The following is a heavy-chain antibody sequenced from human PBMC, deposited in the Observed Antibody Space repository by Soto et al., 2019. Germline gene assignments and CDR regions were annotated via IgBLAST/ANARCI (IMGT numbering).Heavy chain of an antibody. CDR1: GDSVSSNSAA. J-gene: IGHJ4*02. Sequence: SQTLSLTCAISGDSVSSNSAAWNWIRQSPSRGLEWLGRTYYRSKWYNDYAVSVKSRITINPDTSKNQFSLQLNSVTPEDTAVYYCARDNYYDSSGYTTLLDYWGQGTLVTVSA. CDR3: ARDNYYDSSGYTTLLDY. D-gene: IGHD3-22*01. V-gene: IGHV6-1*01. CDR2: TYYRSKWYN.